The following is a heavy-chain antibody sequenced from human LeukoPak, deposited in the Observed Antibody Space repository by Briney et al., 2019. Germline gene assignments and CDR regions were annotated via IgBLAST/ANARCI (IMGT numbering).Heavy chain of an antibody. Sequence: SETLSLTCTVSGGSISSRSYYWGWIRQPPGKGLEWIGSIYYSGSTYYNPSLKSRVTMSVDTSNNQFSLKLSSVTAADTAVYYCATKYCSSTSCAIGLVDYWGQGTLVTVSS. D-gene: IGHD2-2*01. J-gene: IGHJ4*02. CDR1: GGSISSRSYY. CDR2: IYYSGST. V-gene: IGHV4-39*01. CDR3: ATKYCSSTSCAIGLVDY.